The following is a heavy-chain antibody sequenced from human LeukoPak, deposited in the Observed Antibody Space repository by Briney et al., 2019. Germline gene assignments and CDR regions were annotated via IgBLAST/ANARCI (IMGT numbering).Heavy chain of an antibody. CDR2: IYTSGST. J-gene: IGHJ5*02. Sequence: PSQTLSLTCTVSGGSISSGSYYWSWTRQPAGKGLEWIGRIYTSGSTNYNPSLKGRATISVDTSKNQFSLKLSSVTAADTAVYYCARAKYSSGWYNWFDPWGQGTLVTVSS. CDR3: ARAKYSSGWYNWFDP. CDR1: GGSISSGSYY. V-gene: IGHV4-61*02. D-gene: IGHD6-19*01.